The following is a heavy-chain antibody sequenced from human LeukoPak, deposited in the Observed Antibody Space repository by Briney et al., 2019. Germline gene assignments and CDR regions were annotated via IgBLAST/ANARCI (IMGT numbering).Heavy chain of an antibody. D-gene: IGHD3-9*01. Sequence: PGGSLRLSCAASGFTVSSNYMSWVRQAPGKGLEWVSVIYSGGSTYYADSVKGRFTISRDNAKNSLYLQMNSLRDEDTAVYYCARDSSYYDILTGYQPQDVWGQGTTVTVSS. CDR2: IYSGGST. J-gene: IGHJ6*02. CDR3: ARDSSYYDILTGYQPQDV. CDR1: GFTVSSNY. V-gene: IGHV3-66*01.